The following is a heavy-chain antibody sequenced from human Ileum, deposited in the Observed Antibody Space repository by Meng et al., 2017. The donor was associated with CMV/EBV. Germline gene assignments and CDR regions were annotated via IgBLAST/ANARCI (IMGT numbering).Heavy chain of an antibody. J-gene: IGHJ4*02. CDR3: AKDRLGVTGTCTGAFYFDS. D-gene: IGHD6-19*01. V-gene: IGHV3-30*02. CDR1: GFTFSSFG. Sequence: GGSLRLSCAASGFTFSSFGMHWVRQAPGKGLEWVAFIRLDGSNKYYLDSVKGRFTIARDNSKNTLYLQMNSLRAADTAVYYCAKDRLGVTGTCTGAFYFDSWGQGTLVTVSS. CDR2: IRLDGSNK.